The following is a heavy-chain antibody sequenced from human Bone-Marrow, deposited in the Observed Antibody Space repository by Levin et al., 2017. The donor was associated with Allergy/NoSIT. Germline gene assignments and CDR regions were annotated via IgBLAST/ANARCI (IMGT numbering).Heavy chain of an antibody. Sequence: PSETLSLTCTVSGGSFSSNYWSWIRQPPGKGLEWIGYMYHSGSTNYNPSLKSRVTISVDTSKNQFSLKLSSVTAADTAVYYCARIAPEDYGDYVWGQGTLVTVSS. D-gene: IGHD4-17*01. J-gene: IGHJ4*02. CDR3: ARIAPEDYGDYV. CDR2: MYHSGST. CDR1: GGSFSSNY. V-gene: IGHV4-59*01.